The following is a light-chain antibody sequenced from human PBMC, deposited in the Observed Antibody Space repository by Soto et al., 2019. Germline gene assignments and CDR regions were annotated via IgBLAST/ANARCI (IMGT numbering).Light chain of an antibody. CDR2: DVS. J-gene: IGKJ5*01. Sequence: AIQLTQSPPSLSASIGDRVTITCRASQGISSAFAWYQQKPGTVPKLLIDDVSNWQSGIPSRFSGSGSGTDFTLTISSLQPEDFATYYCQQFETYPLTFGQGTRLEVQ. CDR3: QQFETYPLT. CDR1: QGISSA. V-gene: IGKV1-13*02.